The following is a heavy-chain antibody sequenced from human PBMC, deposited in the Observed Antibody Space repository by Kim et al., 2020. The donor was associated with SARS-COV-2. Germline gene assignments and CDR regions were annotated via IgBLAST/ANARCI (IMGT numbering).Heavy chain of an antibody. CDR3: ARDVSGWIHAFDI. V-gene: IGHV1-46*01. Sequence: YAQKCQGRVTMTRDTSTSTVYMQLSSLRSEDTAVYYCARDVSGWIHAFDIWGQGTMVTVSS. J-gene: IGHJ3*02. D-gene: IGHD6-19*01.